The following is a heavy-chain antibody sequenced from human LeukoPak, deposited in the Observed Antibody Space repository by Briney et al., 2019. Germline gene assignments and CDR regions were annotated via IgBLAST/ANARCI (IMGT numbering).Heavy chain of an antibody. CDR1: GYTFTNYD. CDR2: ITPSTANT. Sequence: ASVKVSCQASGYTFTNYDINWVRQAAGQGLEWLGFITPSTANTDYAQKLQGRITMTTDNSINTAYMELSSLRSDDTAVYYCARFRYDFGDGPDFWGQGTLVTVSS. D-gene: IGHD4/OR15-4a*01. J-gene: IGHJ4*02. CDR3: ARFRYDFGDGPDF. V-gene: IGHV1-8*01.